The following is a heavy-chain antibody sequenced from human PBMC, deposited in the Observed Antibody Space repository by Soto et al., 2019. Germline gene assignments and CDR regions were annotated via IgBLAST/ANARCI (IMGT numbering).Heavy chain of an antibody. V-gene: IGHV4-59*01. CDR3: ARDSDGSFDP. Sequence: PSETLPLPYTVSGGTIISYYGSCIRQPPGKGLEWIGYIYYSGSTNYNPSLKSRVTISVDTSKNQFSLKLSSVTAADTAVYYCARDSDGSFDPWGQGTLVTVSS. J-gene: IGHJ5*02. D-gene: IGHD1-26*01. CDR2: IYYSGST. CDR1: GGTIISYY.